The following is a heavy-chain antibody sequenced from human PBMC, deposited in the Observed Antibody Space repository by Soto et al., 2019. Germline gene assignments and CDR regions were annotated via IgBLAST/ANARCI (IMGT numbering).Heavy chain of an antibody. D-gene: IGHD3-10*02. J-gene: IGHJ5*02. Sequence: QVQLVQSGAEVKKPGASVKVSCKASGYTFTSYNIHWVRQAPGQGLEWVGMINPRGFFTTYAQKFRGRVTMTGDTSTSVVDMELTILTSEDTAVYYCARAAGLFGELFWFDPWGQGTLVSVSS. CDR3: ARAAGLFGELFWFDP. CDR1: GYTFTSYN. V-gene: IGHV1-46*01. CDR2: INPRGFFT.